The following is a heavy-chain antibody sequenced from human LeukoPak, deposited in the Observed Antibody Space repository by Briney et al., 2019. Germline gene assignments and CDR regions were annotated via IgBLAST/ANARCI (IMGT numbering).Heavy chain of an antibody. D-gene: IGHD6-13*01. Sequence: SETLSLTCAVSGGSISSDGYSWSWIRQPPGKGLEWIGYIYHSGSTYYNPSLKSRVTISVDRSKNQFSLKLSSVTAADTAVYYCARAYSSSWQIFDYWGQGTLVTVSS. V-gene: IGHV4-30-2*01. CDR3: ARAYSSSWQIFDY. J-gene: IGHJ4*02. CDR2: IYHSGST. CDR1: GGSISSDGYS.